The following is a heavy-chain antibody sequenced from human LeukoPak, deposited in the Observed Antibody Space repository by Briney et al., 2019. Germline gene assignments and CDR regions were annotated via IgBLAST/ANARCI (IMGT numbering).Heavy chain of an antibody. D-gene: IGHD5-24*01. CDR1: GYTFTGYY. CDR3: AGPTLGGRLQFSLHY. V-gene: IGHV1-2*02. J-gene: IGHJ4*02. Sequence: ASVKVSCKASGYTFTGYYMHWVRQAPGQGLEWMGWINPNSGGTNYAQKFQGRVTMTRDTSISTAYMELSRLRSDDTAVYYCAGPTLGGRLQFSLHYWGQGTLVTVSS. CDR2: INPNSGGT.